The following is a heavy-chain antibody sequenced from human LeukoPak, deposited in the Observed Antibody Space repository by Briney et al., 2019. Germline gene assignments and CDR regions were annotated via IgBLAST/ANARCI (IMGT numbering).Heavy chain of an antibody. CDR2: IIPILGIA. CDR1: GGTFSSYT. D-gene: IGHD6-19*01. V-gene: IGHV1-69*04. Sequence: SVKVSCKASGGTFSSYTISWVRQAPGQGLEWMGSIIPILGIANYAQKFQGRVTITADKSTSTDYMELSSLRCEDTGVYYCARDLSWVAGILDYWGEGSLV. J-gene: IGHJ4*02. CDR3: ARDLSWVAGILDY.